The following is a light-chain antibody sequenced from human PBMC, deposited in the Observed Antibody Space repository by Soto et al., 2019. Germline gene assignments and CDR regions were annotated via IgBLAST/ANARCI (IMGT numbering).Light chain of an antibody. CDR2: GAS. J-gene: IGKJ3*01. V-gene: IGKV1-12*02. CDR1: QIIGSW. Sequence: DIQMTQSPSSVSASIGDRVTITCRASQIIGSWLAWYQQKPGRAPTLLIYGASSLQSGVPSRFSGSGSGTDFPLTIPSLQAEDSATYYCQQANSFPFTFGPGTKVDIK. CDR3: QQANSFPFT.